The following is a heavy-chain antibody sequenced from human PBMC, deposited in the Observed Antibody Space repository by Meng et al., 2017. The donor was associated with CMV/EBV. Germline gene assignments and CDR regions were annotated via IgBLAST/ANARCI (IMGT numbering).Heavy chain of an antibody. CDR1: GLSVSSNY. CDR3: AREIPQAWAS. Sequence: EMKFVESGGGLVQPGVSLGLSCTASGLSVSSNYMSWVRQAPGKGLEWISIIYGSGNTYYGDSVKGRFTISRDNFRNTLYLQMNSLRAEDTAVYYCAREIPQAWASWGQGTLVTVSS. D-gene: IGHD2-21*01. CDR2: IYGSGNT. J-gene: IGHJ5*02. V-gene: IGHV3-66*01.